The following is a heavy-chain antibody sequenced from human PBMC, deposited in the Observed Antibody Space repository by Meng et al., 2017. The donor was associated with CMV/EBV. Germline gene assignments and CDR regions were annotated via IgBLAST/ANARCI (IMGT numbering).Heavy chain of an antibody. V-gene: IGHV3-30-3*01. CDR2: ISYDGSNK. D-gene: IGHD2-2*01. J-gene: IGHJ4*02. CDR3: AKDRLNLFTEYQLPATHFDY. Sequence: GGSLRLSCAASGFTFSSYAMHWVRQAPGKGLEWVAVISYDGSNKYYADSVKGRFTISRDNSKNTLYLQMNSLRAEDTAVYYCAKDRLNLFTEYQLPATHFDYWGQGTLVTVSS. CDR1: GFTFSSYA.